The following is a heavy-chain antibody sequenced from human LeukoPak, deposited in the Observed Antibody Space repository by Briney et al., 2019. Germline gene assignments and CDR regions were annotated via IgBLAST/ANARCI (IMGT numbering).Heavy chain of an antibody. V-gene: IGHV4-39*01. Sequence: SETLSLTCTVSGGSISSSSYYWAWIRQPPGKGLEWIGSINYGGSTTYNPSLKSRVTISVDTSKNQFSLKLTSVTAADTAVYYCARDFGNWRTDYWGQGTLVTVSS. J-gene: IGHJ4*02. CDR3: ARDFGNWRTDY. CDR1: GGSISSSSYY. CDR2: INYGGST. D-gene: IGHD1-20*01.